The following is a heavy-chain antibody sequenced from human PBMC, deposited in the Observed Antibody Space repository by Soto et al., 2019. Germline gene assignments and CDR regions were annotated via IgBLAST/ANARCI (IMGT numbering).Heavy chain of an antibody. Sequence: SVKVSCNASGGTFSSYAISWVRQAPGQGLEWMGGIIPIFGTASYAQKFQGRVTITADESTSTAYMELSSLRSEDTAVYYCAGDLGYCGGGSCYAQGHYYGMDVWGQGTTVTVS. CDR1: GGTFSSYA. V-gene: IGHV1-69*13. J-gene: IGHJ6*02. D-gene: IGHD2-15*01. CDR2: IIPIFGTA. CDR3: AGDLGYCGGGSCYAQGHYYGMDV.